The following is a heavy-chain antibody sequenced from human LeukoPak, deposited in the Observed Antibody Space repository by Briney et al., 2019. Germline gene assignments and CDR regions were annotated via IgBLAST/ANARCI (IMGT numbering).Heavy chain of an antibody. V-gene: IGHV1-69*05. CDR2: IIPIFGTA. J-gene: IGHJ3*02. Sequence: ASVKVSCKASGGTFSSYAISRVRQAPGQGLEWMGGIIPIFGTANYAQKFQGRVTITTDESTSTAYMELSSLRSEDTAVYYCARDRGTTFDAFDIWGQGTMVTVSS. D-gene: IGHD1-14*01. CDR1: GGTFSSYA. CDR3: ARDRGTTFDAFDI.